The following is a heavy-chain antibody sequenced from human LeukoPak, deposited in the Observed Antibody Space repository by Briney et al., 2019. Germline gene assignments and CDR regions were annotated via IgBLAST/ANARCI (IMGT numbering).Heavy chain of an antibody. V-gene: IGHV3-13*01. Sequence: GGSLRLSCAASGFTFSSYDMHWVRQATGKGLEWVSAIGTAGDTYYPGSVKGRFTISRENAKNSLYLQMNSLRAGDTAVYYCARMRSGADYYYGMDVWGQGTTVTVSS. D-gene: IGHD1-14*01. CDR1: GFTFSSYD. CDR3: ARMRSGADYYYGMDV. CDR2: IGTAGDT. J-gene: IGHJ6*02.